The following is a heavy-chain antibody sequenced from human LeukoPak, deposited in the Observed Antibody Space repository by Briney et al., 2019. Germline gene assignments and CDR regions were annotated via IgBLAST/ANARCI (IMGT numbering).Heavy chain of an antibody. CDR2: IYHSGST. CDR3: ARLSGSYYYYYYGMDV. CDR1: GYSISSGYY. V-gene: IGHV4-38-2*02. J-gene: IGHJ6*02. D-gene: IGHD1-26*01. Sequence: PSETLSLTCTVSGYSISSGYYWGWIRQPPGKGLEWIGSIYHSGSTYYNPSLKSRVTISVGTSKNQFSLKLSSVTAADTAVYYCARLSGSYYYYYYGMDVWGQGTTVTVSS.